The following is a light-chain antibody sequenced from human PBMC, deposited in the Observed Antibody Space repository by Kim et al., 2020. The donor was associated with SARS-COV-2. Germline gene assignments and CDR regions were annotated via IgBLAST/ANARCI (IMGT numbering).Light chain of an antibody. CDR1: RLRSYY. CDR2: GKN. V-gene: IGLV3-19*01. Sequence: GQTVRITCQGDRLRSYYASWYQQKPGQAPVLVIYGKNKRPSGIPDRFSGSSSGNTASLTITGAQAEDEADYYCNSRDSSGNHWVFGGGTQLTVL. J-gene: IGLJ3*02. CDR3: NSRDSSGNHWV.